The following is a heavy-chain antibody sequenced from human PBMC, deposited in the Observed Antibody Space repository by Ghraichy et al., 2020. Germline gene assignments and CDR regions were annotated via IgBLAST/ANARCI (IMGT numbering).Heavy chain of an antibody. CDR2: ISAYNGNT. J-gene: IGHJ4*02. CDR3: ARDFPASLLGHYDFWSGYYAALDY. CDR1: GYTFTSYG. V-gene: IGHV1-18*01. Sequence: ASVKVSCKASGYTFTSYGISWVRQAPGQGLEWMGWISAYNGNTNYAQKLQGRVTMTTDTSTSTAYMELRSLRSDDTAVYYCARDFPASLLGHYDFWSGYYAALDYWGQGTLVTVSS. D-gene: IGHD3-3*01.